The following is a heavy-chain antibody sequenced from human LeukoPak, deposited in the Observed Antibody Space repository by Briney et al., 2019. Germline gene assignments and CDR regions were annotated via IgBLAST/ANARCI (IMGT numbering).Heavy chain of an antibody. Sequence: SETLSLTCTVSGGSISSYYWSWIRQPPGEGLEWIGYIYYSGSTNYNPSLKSRVTISVDTSKNQFSLKLSSVTAADTAVYYCARHQGVVGDEGWFDPWGQGTLVTVSS. D-gene: IGHD4-17*01. CDR3: ARHQGVVGDEGWFDP. J-gene: IGHJ5*02. V-gene: IGHV4-59*08. CDR1: GGSISSYY. CDR2: IYYSGST.